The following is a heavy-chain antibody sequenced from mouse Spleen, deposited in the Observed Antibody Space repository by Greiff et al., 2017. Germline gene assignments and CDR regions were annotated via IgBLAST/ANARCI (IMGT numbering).Heavy chain of an antibody. V-gene: IGHV1-55*01. CDR3: ARGGLTPFDYAMDY. Sequence: QVQLQQPGAELVKPGASVKMSCKASGYTFTSYWITWVKQRPGQGLEWIGDIYPGSGSTNYNEKFKGKATLTADKSSSTAYMQLSSLTSEDSAVYFCARGGLTPFDYAMDYWGQGTSVTVSS. CDR1: GYTFTSYW. D-gene: IGHD2-4*01. J-gene: IGHJ4*01. CDR2: IYPGSGST.